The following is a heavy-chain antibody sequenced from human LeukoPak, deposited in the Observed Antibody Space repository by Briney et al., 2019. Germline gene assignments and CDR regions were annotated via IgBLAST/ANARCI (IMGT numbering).Heavy chain of an antibody. CDR3: ARENDSIGYDAFDI. CDR2: IYYSGST. V-gene: IGHV4-59*11. Sequence: SETLSLTCTVSGGSISSHYWSWIRQPPGKGLEWIGYIYYSGSTNYNPSLKSRVTISVDTSKNQFSLKLSSVTAAATAVYYCARENDSIGYDAFDIWGKGKMVTVSS. D-gene: IGHD3-22*01. J-gene: IGHJ3*02. CDR1: GGSISSHY.